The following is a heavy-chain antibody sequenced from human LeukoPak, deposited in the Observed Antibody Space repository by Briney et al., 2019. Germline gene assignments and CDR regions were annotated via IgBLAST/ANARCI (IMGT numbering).Heavy chain of an antibody. D-gene: IGHD3-3*01. CDR1: GFTFSSYA. CDR3: ARARRYDFWSGQNPYYYYYMDV. V-gene: IGHV3-23*01. J-gene: IGHJ6*03. Sequence: PGGSLRLSCAASGFTFSSYAMSWVRQAPGKGLEWVSAISGSGGSTYYADSVKGRFTISRDNSKNTLYLQMNSLKSEDTAVYYCARARRYDFWSGQNPYYYYYMDVWGKGTTVTVSS. CDR2: ISGSGGST.